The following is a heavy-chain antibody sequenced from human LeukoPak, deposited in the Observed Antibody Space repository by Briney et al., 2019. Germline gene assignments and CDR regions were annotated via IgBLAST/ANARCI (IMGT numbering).Heavy chain of an antibody. CDR3: ARDGPLPELQYKSLYYYYMDV. V-gene: IGHV4-38-2*02. D-gene: IGHD4-11*01. Sequence: WETLSLTCTVSGYSISSGYYWGWIRQPPGKGLEWIGSIYHSGSTYYNPSLKSRVTISVDTSKNQFSLKLSSVTAADTAVYYCARDGPLPELQYKSLYYYYMDVWGKGTTVTVSS. CDR2: IYHSGST. J-gene: IGHJ6*03. CDR1: GYSISSGYY.